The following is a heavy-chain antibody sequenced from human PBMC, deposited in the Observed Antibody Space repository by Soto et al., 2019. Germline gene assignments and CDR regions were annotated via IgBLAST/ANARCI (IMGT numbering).Heavy chain of an antibody. V-gene: IGHV3-23*01. J-gene: IGHJ4*02. D-gene: IGHD3-10*01. CDR1: GFTFSSYA. CDR3: APATGLITPYYFDY. Sequence: GGSLRLSCAASGFTFSSYAMSWVRQAPGKGLEWVSAISSSGGSTYYADSVKGRFTISRDSSKNTLYLQMNSLRAGDTAVYYCAPATGLITPYYFDYWGQGTLVTVSS. CDR2: ISSSGGST.